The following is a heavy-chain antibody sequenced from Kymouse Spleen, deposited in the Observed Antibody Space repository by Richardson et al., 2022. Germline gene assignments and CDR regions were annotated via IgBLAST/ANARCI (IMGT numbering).Heavy chain of an antibody. J-gene: IGHJ6*02. CDR3: AREDCSSTSCYLYYYYYGMDV. V-gene: IGHV1-18*01. D-gene: IGHD2-2*02. CDR1: GYTFTSYG. Sequence: QVQLVQSGAEVKKPGASVKVSCKASGYTFTSYGISWVRQAPGQGLEWMGWISAYNGNTNYAQKLQGRVTMTTDTSTSTAYMELRSLRSDDTAVYYCAREDCSSTSCYLYYYYYGMDVWGQGTTVTVSS. CDR2: ISAYNGNT.